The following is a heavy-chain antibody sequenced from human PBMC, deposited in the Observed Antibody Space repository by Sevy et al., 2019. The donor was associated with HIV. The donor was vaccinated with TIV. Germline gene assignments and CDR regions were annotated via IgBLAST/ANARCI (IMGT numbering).Heavy chain of an antibody. CDR1: GDAISSYY. V-gene: IGHV4-59*08. Sequence: SETLSLTCTVSGDAISSYYWSWIRQPPGKGLEWIGSLYDSGTTNYSPSLKSRVTISVDTSKNHLSLNLSPVTAADTAVYYCARHLLEVAQSYGMDVWGQGTAVTVSS. D-gene: IGHD6-19*01. CDR3: ARHLLEVAQSYGMDV. J-gene: IGHJ6*02. CDR2: LYDSGTT.